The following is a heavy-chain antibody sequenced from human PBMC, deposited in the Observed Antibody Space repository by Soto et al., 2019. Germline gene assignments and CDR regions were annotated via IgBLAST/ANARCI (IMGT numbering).Heavy chain of an antibody. CDR2: TNSDGSII. Sequence: PGGSLRLSCAVAGYTFGNHWMHWVRQAPGKGLEWVSRTNSDGSIINYADSVKGRFTVSRDNARNTLYLQMNSLRVEDTAVYYCATAEVDYWGPGTLVTVSS. J-gene: IGHJ4*02. V-gene: IGHV3-74*01. CDR3: ATAEVDY. CDR1: GYTFGNHW.